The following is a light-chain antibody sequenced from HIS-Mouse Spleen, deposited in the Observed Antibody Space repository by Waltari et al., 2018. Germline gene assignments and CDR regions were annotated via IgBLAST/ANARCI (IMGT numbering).Light chain of an antibody. CDR2: EDS. J-gene: IGLJ2*01. CDR3: YSTDSSGNHRV. Sequence: SYELTQPPSVSVSPGQTARITCSGDALPKQYAYWYQQKSGQAPVQVIDEDSKRPSGIPEGFSGSSSGTMATLTISGAQVEDEADYYCYSTDSSGNHRVFGGGTKLTVL. CDR1: ALPKQY. V-gene: IGLV3-10*01.